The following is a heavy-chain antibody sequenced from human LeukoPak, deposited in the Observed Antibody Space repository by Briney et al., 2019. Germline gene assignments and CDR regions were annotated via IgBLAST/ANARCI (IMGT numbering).Heavy chain of an antibody. V-gene: IGHV3-30*18. CDR1: ASTFSTYG. Sequence: GGSLRLSCAASASTFSTYGMHWVRQAPGKGLEWVAVILYDGNNKYYADSVSGRFTISRDNSKNTLYLQMNSLRPEDTAVYYCAKDRHPARTDGYYFEHWGQGTLVTVSS. CDR3: AKDRHPARTDGYYFEH. CDR2: ILYDGNNK. J-gene: IGHJ4*02. D-gene: IGHD5-24*01.